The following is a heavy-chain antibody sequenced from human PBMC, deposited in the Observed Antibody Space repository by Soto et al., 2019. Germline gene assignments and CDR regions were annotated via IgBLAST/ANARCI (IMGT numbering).Heavy chain of an antibody. D-gene: IGHD1-1*01. CDR3: ARVERGTATTVVDAFDI. J-gene: IGHJ3*02. Sequence: QVQLQQWGAGLLKPSETLSLTCAVYGGFVSSGSYYWSWIRQPPGKGLEWIWEMSHSGGTHFNPALKSRVTISVDTSKNQFSLKMSSGTAADTALYYCARVERGTATTVVDAFDIWGPGTMVTVSS. CDR1: GGFVSSGSYY. CDR2: MSHSGGT. V-gene: IGHV4-34*01.